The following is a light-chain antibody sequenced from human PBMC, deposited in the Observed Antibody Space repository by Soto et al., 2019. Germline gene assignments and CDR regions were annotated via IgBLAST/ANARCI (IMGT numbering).Light chain of an antibody. CDR2: VAS. J-gene: IGKJ5*01. CDR3: QQYNNWPT. CDR1: QSVSIN. V-gene: IGKV3-15*01. Sequence: EIVLTQSPGTLSLTPGERATLSCRASQSVSINLAWYQQKPGQAPRLLIYVASTRATGIPARFSGSGSGTEFTLTISSLQSEDFAVYYCQQYNNWPTLGQGRLLEI.